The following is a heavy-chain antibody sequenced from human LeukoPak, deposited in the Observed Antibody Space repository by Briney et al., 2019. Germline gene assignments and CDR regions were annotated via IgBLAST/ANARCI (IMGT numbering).Heavy chain of an antibody. CDR1: GYTFTSYA. V-gene: IGHV1-8*03. CDR2: MNPNSGNT. Sequence: ASVKVSCKASGYTFTSYAMHWVRQAPGQRLEWMGWMNPNSGNTGYAQKFQGRVTITRSTSISTAYMELSSLRSEDTAVYYCARGSGRGYCSSTSCYLYNWFDPWGQGTLVTVSS. J-gene: IGHJ5*02. CDR3: ARGSGRGYCSSTSCYLYNWFDP. D-gene: IGHD2-2*01.